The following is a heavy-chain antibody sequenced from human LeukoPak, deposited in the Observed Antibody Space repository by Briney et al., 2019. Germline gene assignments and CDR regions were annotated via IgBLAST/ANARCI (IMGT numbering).Heavy chain of an antibody. D-gene: IGHD1-14*01. CDR1: GGTFSSYA. CDR3: ARDPRTSYYYYGMDV. CDR2: IIPILGIA. Sequence: GASVKVSCKASGGTFSSYAISWVRQAPGQGLEWMGRIIPILGIANYAQKFQGRVTITADKSTSTAYMELSSLRSEDTAVYYCARDPRTSYYYYGMDVWGQGTTVTVSS. V-gene: IGHV1-69*04. J-gene: IGHJ6*02.